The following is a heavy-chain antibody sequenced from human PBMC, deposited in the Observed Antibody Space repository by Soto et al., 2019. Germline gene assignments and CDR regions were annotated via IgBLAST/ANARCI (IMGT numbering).Heavy chain of an antibody. Sequence: QVQLVESGGGVVQPGRTLRLSCAASGFTFSSYAMHWVRQAPGKGLQWVAVISYDGSNKYYAYSVNDRFTISKSNSKNRLYVQMNSLTAEETALYYRARDILTCYSCFDYWGQATLVTV. D-gene: IGHD3-9*01. J-gene: IGHJ4*02. V-gene: IGHV3-30-3*01. CDR2: ISYDGSNK. CDR1: GFTFSSYA. CDR3: ARDILTCYSCFDY.